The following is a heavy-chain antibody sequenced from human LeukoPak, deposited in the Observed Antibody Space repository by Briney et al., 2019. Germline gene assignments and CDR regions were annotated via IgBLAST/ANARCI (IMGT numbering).Heavy chain of an antibody. V-gene: IGHV3-23*01. CDR1: GFTFSSYG. D-gene: IGHD3-16*01. Sequence: GGSLRLSCAASGFTFSSYGMSWVRQAPGKGLEWVSGMSGSGSSTYYADSVKGRFTISRDNSKNTLYLQMNSLRAEDTAVFYCAKDRDDYVWGSYLGAFDIWGQGTMVTVSS. CDR2: MSGSGSST. CDR3: AKDRDDYVWGSYLGAFDI. J-gene: IGHJ3*02.